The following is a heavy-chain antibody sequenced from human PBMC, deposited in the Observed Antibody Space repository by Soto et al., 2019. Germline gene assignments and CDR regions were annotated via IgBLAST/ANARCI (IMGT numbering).Heavy chain of an antibody. J-gene: IGHJ4*02. CDR3: AKDKTLSGWYAFDY. V-gene: IGHV3-9*01. Sequence: EVQLVESGGGLVQPGRSLRLSCAASGFTFDDYAMHWVRHAPGKGLGWVSGISWNSGSIGYADSVKGRFTISRDNAKNSLYLQMNSLRAEDTALYYCAKDKTLSGWYAFDYWGQGTLVTVAS. CDR2: ISWNSGSI. D-gene: IGHD6-19*01. CDR1: GFTFDDYA.